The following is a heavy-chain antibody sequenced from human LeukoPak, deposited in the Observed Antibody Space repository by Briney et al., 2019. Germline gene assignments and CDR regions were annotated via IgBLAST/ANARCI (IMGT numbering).Heavy chain of an antibody. CDR1: GGSFNTYY. CDR2: INHSGST. J-gene: IGHJ1*01. D-gene: IGHD3-22*01. Sequence: SETLSLTCAVYGGSFNTYYWSWIRQPPGKGLEWIGEINHSGSTNYNPSLKGRVTISVDTSQNQVSLKLSSVTAADTAVYYCAHSSDYQQYCGQGTLVIVSS. CDR3: AHSSDYQQY. V-gene: IGHV4-34*01.